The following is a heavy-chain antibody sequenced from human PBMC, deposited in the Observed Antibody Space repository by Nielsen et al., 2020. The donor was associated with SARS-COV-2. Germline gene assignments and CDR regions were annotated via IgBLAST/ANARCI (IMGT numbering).Heavy chain of an antibody. CDR2: ISYDGSNK. J-gene: IGHJ4*02. D-gene: IGHD2-2*02. CDR3: AKLGSGYIDY. CDR1: GYTFTSYA. Sequence: SCKASGYTFTSYAMHWVRQAPGKGLEWVAVISYDGSNKYYADSVKGRFTISRDNSKNTLYLQMNSLRAEDTAVYYCAKLGSGYIDYWGQGTLVTVSS. V-gene: IGHV3-30-3*02.